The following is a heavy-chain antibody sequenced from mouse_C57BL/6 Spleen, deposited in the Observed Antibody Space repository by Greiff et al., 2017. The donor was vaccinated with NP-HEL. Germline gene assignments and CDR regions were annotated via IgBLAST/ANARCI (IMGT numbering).Heavy chain of an antibody. Sequence: QVQLQQSGAELVKPGASVKISCKASGYAFSSYWMNWVKQRPGKGLEWIGQIYPGDGDTNYNGKFKGKSTLTVDKSSSTAYMQLSSLTSEDSAVYYCARSPGTYYAMDYWGQGTSVTVSS. CDR3: ARSPGTYYAMDY. D-gene: IGHD3-3*01. V-gene: IGHV1-80*01. CDR2: IYPGDGDT. J-gene: IGHJ4*01. CDR1: GYAFSSYW.